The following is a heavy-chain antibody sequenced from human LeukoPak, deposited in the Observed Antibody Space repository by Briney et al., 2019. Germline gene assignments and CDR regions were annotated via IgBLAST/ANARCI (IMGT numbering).Heavy chain of an antibody. CDR2: IYTSGST. J-gene: IGHJ6*03. CDR1: GGSISSYY. D-gene: IGHD5-18*01. V-gene: IGHV4-4*07. CDR3: ARDNAAKGINYSHYYMDV. Sequence: SETLSLTCTVSGGSISSYYWSWIRQPAGKGLEWIGRIYTSGSTNYNPSLKSRVTMSVDTSKNQFSLKLSSVTAADTAVYYCARDNAAKGINYSHYYMDVWGKGTTVTVSS.